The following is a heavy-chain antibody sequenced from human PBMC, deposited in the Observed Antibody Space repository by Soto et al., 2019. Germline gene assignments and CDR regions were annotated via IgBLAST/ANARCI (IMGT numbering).Heavy chain of an antibody. CDR2: MYSSGST. Sequence: QVQLQESGPGLVKPSETLSLTCTVSGGSISSYSWNWIRQSAGKGLEWIGRMYSSGSTNYNPSLNSRVSMSLDTSRNQFSLKLSSVTAADTAVYYCAKRGRDGREPGADNWLDPWGQGTLVIVSS. D-gene: IGHD2-2*01. CDR1: GGSISSYS. CDR3: AKRGRDGREPGADNWLDP. V-gene: IGHV4-4*07. J-gene: IGHJ5*02.